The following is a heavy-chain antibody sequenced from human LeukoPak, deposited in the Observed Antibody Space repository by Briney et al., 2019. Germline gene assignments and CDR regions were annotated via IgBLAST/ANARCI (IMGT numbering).Heavy chain of an antibody. CDR3: ARGDKYYYDSSGYRRNY. CDR2: INPNSGGT. V-gene: IGHV1-2*06. D-gene: IGHD3-22*01. CDR1: GYTFTGYY. J-gene: IGHJ4*02. Sequence: ASVKVSCKASGYTFTGYYMHWVRQAPGQGLEWMGRINPNSGGTNYAQKLQGRVTMTRDTSISTAYMELSRLRSDDTAVYYCARGDKYYYDSSGYRRNYWGQGTLVTVSS.